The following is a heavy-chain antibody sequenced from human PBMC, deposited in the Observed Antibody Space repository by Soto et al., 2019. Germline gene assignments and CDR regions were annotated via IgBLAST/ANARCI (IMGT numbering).Heavy chain of an antibody. CDR2: MFYSGAT. D-gene: IGHD2-15*01. CDR1: GGSISDISYC. Sequence: QLQLQESGPGLVKPSETLSLTCTVSGGSISDISYCWGWIRQPPGKGLQWIGCMFYSGATYYNPSLKNRATLSVDTSNNEFSLKLVSVTAPDTAVYYCARHKSGSDWLDPWGQGTLVTVSS. CDR3: ARHKSGSDWLDP. J-gene: IGHJ5*02. V-gene: IGHV4-39*01.